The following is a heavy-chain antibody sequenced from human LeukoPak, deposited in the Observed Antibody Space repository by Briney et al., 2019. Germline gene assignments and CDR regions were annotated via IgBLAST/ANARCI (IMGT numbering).Heavy chain of an antibody. V-gene: IGHV1-18*01. CDR2: ISVYNGNT. CDR1: GYTFTSYG. D-gene: IGHD1-26*01. J-gene: IGHJ6*03. CDR3: ARGGQWGLQSSYYYYIDV. Sequence: ASVKVSCKASGYTFTSYGISWVRQAPGQGLEWMGWISVYNGNTNYAQKLQGRVTMTTDTSTRSLRSDDTAVYYCARGGQWGLQSSYYYYIDVWGKGTTVTVSS.